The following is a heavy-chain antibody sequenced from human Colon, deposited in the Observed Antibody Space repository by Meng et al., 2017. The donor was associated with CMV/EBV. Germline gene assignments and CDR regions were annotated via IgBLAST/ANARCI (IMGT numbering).Heavy chain of an antibody. CDR1: GYTFTGYY. D-gene: IGHD4-17*01. CDR2: INHNGGLT. J-gene: IGHJ5*02. CDR3: ANLGTYGVDDWFDP. V-gene: IGHV1-2*02. Sequence: KASGYTFTGYYKHWERPAPGRGHEWMGRINHNGGLTNYAQKLQGKVTMTRNTSISTAYMELSNLTSGDTAVYYCANLGTYGVDDWFDPWGQGTLVTVSS.